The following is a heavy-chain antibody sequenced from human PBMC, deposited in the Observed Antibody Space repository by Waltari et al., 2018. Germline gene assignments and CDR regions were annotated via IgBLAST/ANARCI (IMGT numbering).Heavy chain of an antibody. D-gene: IGHD3-22*01. CDR2: INSDGSGT. V-gene: IGHV3-74*01. J-gene: IGHJ6*03. Sequence: EVQLVESGGGLVQPGGSLRLSCAASGFPFSSYWMHWVRQVPGKGLVWVSRINSDGSGTIYADSVKGRFTISRDNAKNTLYLQLNSLRVEDTAVYYCAREPSPDSSGYFYYYMDVWGKGTTVTVSS. CDR1: GFPFSSYW. CDR3: AREPSPDSSGYFYYYMDV.